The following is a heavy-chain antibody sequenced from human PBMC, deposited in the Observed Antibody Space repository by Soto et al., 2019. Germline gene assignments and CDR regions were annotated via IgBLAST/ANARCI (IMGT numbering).Heavy chain of an antibody. J-gene: IGHJ4*02. D-gene: IGHD2-15*01. V-gene: IGHV3-23*01. Sequence: GGSLRLSCAASGFTFSSYAMSWVRQAPGKGLEWVSAISGSGGSTYYADSVKGRFTISRDNPKNTLYLQMNSLRAEDTAVYYCAKDPRFIVVVVAATRGPDYWGQGTLVTVSS. CDR2: ISGSGGST. CDR3: AKDPRFIVVVVAATRGPDY. CDR1: GFTFSSYA.